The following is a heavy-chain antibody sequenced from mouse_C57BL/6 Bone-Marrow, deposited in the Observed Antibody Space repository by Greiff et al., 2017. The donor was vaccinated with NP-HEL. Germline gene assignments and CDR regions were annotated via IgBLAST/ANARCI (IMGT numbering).Heavy chain of an antibody. J-gene: IGHJ1*03. D-gene: IGHD1-1*01. CDR2: IYPGSGST. CDR3: ARPNYYGSSYGYFDV. Sequence: QVQLQQPGAELVKPGASVKMSCKASGYTFTSYWITWVKQRPGQGLEWIGDIYPGSGSTNYNEKFKSKATLTVDTSSSTAYMQLSSLTSEDSAVYYCARPNYYGSSYGYFDVGGTGTTVTVSS. V-gene: IGHV1-55*01. CDR1: GYTFTSYW.